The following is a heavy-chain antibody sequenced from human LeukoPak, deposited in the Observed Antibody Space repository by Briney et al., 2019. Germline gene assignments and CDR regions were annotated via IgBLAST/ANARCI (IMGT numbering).Heavy chain of an antibody. CDR1: GFTFDDYA. Sequence: PGGSLRLSCAASGFTFDDYAMHWVRQAPGKGLEWVSGISWNSGSIGYADSVKGRFTISRDNAKNSLYLQMNSLRAEDTALYYCARVRWWEHIIGAFDIWGQGTMVTVSS. D-gene: IGHD1-26*01. CDR3: ARVRWWEHIIGAFDI. CDR2: ISWNSGSI. V-gene: IGHV3-9*01. J-gene: IGHJ3*02.